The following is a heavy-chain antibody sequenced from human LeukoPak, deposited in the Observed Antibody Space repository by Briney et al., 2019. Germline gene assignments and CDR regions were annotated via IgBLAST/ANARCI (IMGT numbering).Heavy chain of an antibody. CDR2: KAYDGRE. CDR3: AKEQDSCDV. CDR1: GFNLRGNA. Sequence: PGGSLRLSCAASGFNLRGNALQWIRQAPGKGLECVAVKAYDGREFYSESVKGRFTISSDNSKNTLYLQMNSLTIEDTAMYYCAKEQDSCDVWGQGTMVTVS. J-gene: IGHJ3*01. V-gene: IGHV3-30-3*02.